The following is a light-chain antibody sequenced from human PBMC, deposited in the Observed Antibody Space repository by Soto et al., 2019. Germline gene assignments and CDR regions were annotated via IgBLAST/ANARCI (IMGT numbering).Light chain of an antibody. CDR1: SSDIGGYNH. J-gene: IGLJ3*02. CDR2: DVD. Sequence: QSVLTQPTSVSGSPGQSITISCTGVSSDIGGYNHVSWYQQHPGNVPRLIIYDVDNRPLGISNRFSGSQSGNTASLSISGLQAEDEADYYCCTYTARTTLSGVFGGGTKLTVL. V-gene: IGLV2-14*03. CDR3: CTYTARTTLSGV.